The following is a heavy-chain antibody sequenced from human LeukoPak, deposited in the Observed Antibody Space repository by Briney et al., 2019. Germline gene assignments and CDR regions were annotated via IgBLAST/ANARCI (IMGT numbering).Heavy chain of an antibody. CDR2: LSNDGSKS. J-gene: IGHJ4*02. D-gene: IGHD2-15*01. V-gene: IGHV3-30*03. CDR1: GFTFSSFG. CDR3: ERALVAPYYFDY. Sequence: PGGSLSLSCAASGFTFSSFGMHWVRQAPGKGLEWVAVLSNDGSKSYYADSVKGRFTISRDNSKNTLYLQMNSLRAEDTAVYYCERALVAPYYFDYWGQGALVTVSS.